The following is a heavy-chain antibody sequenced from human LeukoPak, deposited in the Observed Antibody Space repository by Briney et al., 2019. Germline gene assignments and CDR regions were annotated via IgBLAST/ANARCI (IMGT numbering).Heavy chain of an antibody. CDR1: GFTFSSYA. CDR2: ISYDGSNK. CDR3: ARDKGLYYDSSSYSIFDY. J-gene: IGHJ4*02. D-gene: IGHD3-22*01. Sequence: GGSLRLSCAASGFTFSSYAMHWVRQAPGKGLEWVAVISYDGSNKYYADSVKGRFTISRDNSKNTLYLQMNSLRAEDTAVYYCARDKGLYYDSSSYSIFDYWGQGTLVTVSS. V-gene: IGHV3-30*01.